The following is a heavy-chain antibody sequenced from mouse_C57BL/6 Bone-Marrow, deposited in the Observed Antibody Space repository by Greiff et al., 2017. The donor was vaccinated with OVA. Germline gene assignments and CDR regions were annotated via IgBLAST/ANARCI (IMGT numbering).Heavy chain of an antibody. CDR3: ARCYDGSFDY. D-gene: IGHD2-3*01. CDR1: GYSITSGYY. CDR2: ISYDGSN. J-gene: IGHJ2*01. Sequence: EVQLVESGPGLVKPSQSLSLTCSVTGYSITSGYYWNWIRQFPGNKLEWMGYISYDGSNNYNPSLKNRISITRDTSKNQFFLKLNSVTTEDTATYYCARCYDGSFDYWGQGTTLTVSS. V-gene: IGHV3-6*01.